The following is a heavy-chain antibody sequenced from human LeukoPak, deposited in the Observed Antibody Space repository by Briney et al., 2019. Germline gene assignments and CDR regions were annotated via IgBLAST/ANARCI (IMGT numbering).Heavy chain of an antibody. Sequence: ASVKVSCKASGYTFTSYGISWVRQAPGQGLEWMGWISAYNGNTNYAQKLQGRVTMTTDTSTSTAYMELRSLRSDDTAVYYCARQYSSSWAYYYGMDVWGQGTTVTVSS. CDR3: ARQYSSSWAYYYGMDV. CDR2: ISAYNGNT. D-gene: IGHD6-13*01. V-gene: IGHV1-18*01. CDR1: GYTFTSYG. J-gene: IGHJ6*02.